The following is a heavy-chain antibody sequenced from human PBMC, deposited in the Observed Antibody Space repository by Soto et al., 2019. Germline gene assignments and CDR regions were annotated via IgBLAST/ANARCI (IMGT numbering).Heavy chain of an antibody. J-gene: IGHJ6*02. CDR3: AKFQVEGYHNYYGMDV. Sequence: GGSLRLSCAASGFNVGAFAVNWVRQAPGKGLEWVSGISVSDAFIYYADSVRGRFSISRDASENILYLQMNSLRVDDTALYYCAKFQVEGYHNYYGMDVWGQGTTVTVSS. CDR1: GFNVGAFA. CDR2: ISVSDAFI. V-gene: IGHV3-23*01.